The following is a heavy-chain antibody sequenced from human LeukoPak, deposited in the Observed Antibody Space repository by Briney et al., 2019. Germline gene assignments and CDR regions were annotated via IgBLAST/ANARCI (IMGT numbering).Heavy chain of an antibody. CDR3: ARGSEYSGSPPDPGY. CDR1: GYSFTRYY. V-gene: IGHV1-2*02. Sequence: ASVKVSCKTSGYSFTRYYIHWVRQARGQGLEWMGWINPSSGGTDYAQRFQGMVTMTGDTSISTAYMELSRLRSDDTAVYYCARGSEYSGSPPDPGYWGQGTLVTVSS. CDR2: INPSSGGT. D-gene: IGHD6-6*01. J-gene: IGHJ4*02.